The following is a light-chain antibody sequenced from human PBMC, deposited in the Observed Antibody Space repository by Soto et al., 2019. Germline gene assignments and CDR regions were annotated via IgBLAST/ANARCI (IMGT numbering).Light chain of an antibody. CDR3: QQFGNSPWT. CDR1: QSVSSSY. J-gene: IGKJ1*01. V-gene: IGKV3-20*01. CDR2: GAS. Sequence: EIVLTQSPGTLSLSPEERATLSCRASQSVSSSYLARYQQKPGQAPSLLIYGASRRATGIPDRFSGSGSGTDLTLTISSLEPEGLAVYYCQQFGNSPWTFGQGTKVEIK.